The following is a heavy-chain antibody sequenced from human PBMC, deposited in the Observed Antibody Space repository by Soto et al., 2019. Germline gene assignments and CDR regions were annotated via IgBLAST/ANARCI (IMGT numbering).Heavy chain of an antibody. J-gene: IGHJ4*02. V-gene: IGHV3-66*01. D-gene: IGHD3-10*01. CDR1: GFTVSSSY. Sequence: TGGSLRLSCAASGFTVSSSYMSWVRQAPGKGLEWVSAIYSGGSTYYADSVKDRFTISRDNSKNTLYLQMNSLRAEDTAVYFCARCDGSATYCFFFAYWGQGTPVTVPQ. CDR3: ARCDGSATYCFFFAY. CDR2: IYSGGST.